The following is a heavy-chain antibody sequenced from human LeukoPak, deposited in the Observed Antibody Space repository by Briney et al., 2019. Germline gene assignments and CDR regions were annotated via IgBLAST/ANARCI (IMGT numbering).Heavy chain of an antibody. V-gene: IGHV4-39*07. J-gene: IGHJ4*02. CDR2: INYSGST. D-gene: IGHD4-17*01. Sequence: PSETLSLTCTVSGGSISSSSYYWGWIRQPPGKGLEWMGSINYSGSTYHNPSLKSRVTISVDTSKNQFSLKLSSVTAADTAVFYCARGDYGDYVWGQGTLVTVSS. CDR3: ARGDYGDYV. CDR1: GGSISSSSYY.